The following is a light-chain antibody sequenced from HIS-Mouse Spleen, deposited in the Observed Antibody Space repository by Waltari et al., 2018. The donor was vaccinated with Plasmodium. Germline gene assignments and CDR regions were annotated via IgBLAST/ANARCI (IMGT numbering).Light chain of an antibody. CDR1: SSNIGSNY. CDR2: RNN. Sequence: QSVLTQPPSASGTPGQRVTICCSGSSSNIGSNYVYWYPQLPGTAPKLLIYRNNQRPSGVPDRFSGSKSGTSASLAISGLRSEDEADYYCAAWDDSLSGRVFGGGTKLTVL. CDR3: AAWDDSLSGRV. V-gene: IGLV1-47*01. J-gene: IGLJ3*02.